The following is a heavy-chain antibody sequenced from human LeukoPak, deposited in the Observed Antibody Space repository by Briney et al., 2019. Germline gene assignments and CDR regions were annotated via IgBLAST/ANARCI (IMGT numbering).Heavy chain of an antibody. Sequence: GGSLRLSCAASGFTLSNAWMSWVRQAPGKGLEWVGRIKSKTDGGTTDYAAPVKGRFTISRDDSKNTLYLQMNSLKTEDTAVYYCTTGLVVVPAATALDYWGQGTLVTVSS. CDR2: IKSKTDGGTT. CDR3: TTGLVVVPAATALDY. CDR1: GFTLSNAW. V-gene: IGHV3-15*01. J-gene: IGHJ4*02. D-gene: IGHD2-2*01.